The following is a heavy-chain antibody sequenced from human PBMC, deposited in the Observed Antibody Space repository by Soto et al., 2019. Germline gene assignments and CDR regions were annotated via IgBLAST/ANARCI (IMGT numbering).Heavy chain of an antibody. V-gene: IGHV4-61*01. J-gene: IGHJ4*02. Sequence: QAQLQESGPGLVKPSETLSLTCTVSGGSVSSGSYYWSWIRQPPGKGLEWIGYIYYSGSTNYNPSLKSRVTISVDTSKNQFSLKLSSVTAADTAVYYCARQAAQWLVRDWGRDYWGQGTLVTVSS. CDR3: ARQAAQWLVRDWGRDY. D-gene: IGHD6-19*01. CDR2: IYYSGST. CDR1: GGSVSSGSYY.